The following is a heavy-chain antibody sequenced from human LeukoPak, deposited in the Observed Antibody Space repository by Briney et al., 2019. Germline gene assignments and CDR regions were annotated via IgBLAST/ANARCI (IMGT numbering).Heavy chain of an antibody. CDR1: GGSVSSGSYY. D-gene: IGHD1-26*01. CDR3: ARDVVGATYFQL. Sequence: SETLSLTCTVSGGSVSSGSYYWTWIRQPPGKGLEWIGHHYYSGSTNYNPSLKSRATISKDTSNNQFSLKVTSVTAADTAVYYCARDVVGATYFQLWGQGALVTVSS. J-gene: IGHJ1*01. CDR2: HYYSGST. V-gene: IGHV4-61*01.